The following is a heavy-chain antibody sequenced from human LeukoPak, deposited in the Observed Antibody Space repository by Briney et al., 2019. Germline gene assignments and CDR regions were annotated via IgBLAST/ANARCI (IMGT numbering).Heavy chain of an antibody. V-gene: IGHV3-30-3*01. CDR1: GFTFENYR. CDR2: ITHDGSNK. D-gene: IGHD2-21*01. J-gene: IGHJ4*02. CDR3: ARDLLDCGGPKCSDY. Sequence: GGSLRLSCAASGFTFENYRMHWVRQAPGKGLEWVSLITHDGSNKYYADSVKGRFTISRDNSKNTVHLQMSSLRTEDTAVYYCARDLLDCGGPKCSDYGGQGTLVTVSS.